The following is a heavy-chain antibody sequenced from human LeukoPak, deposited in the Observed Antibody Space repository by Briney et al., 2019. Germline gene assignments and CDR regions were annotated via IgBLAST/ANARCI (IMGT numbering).Heavy chain of an antibody. CDR3: RLMTVVTPEYDY. D-gene: IGHD3-22*01. V-gene: IGHV4-39*01. Sequence: SETLSLTCTVSGGSISSTSDYWGWIRQPPGKGLDWIGSIYYSGSTYYNPSLESRVNISVDTSKNQFSLKLSSVTAADTAVYYCRLMTVVTPEYDYWGQGTLVTVSS. CDR1: GGSISSTSDY. CDR2: IYYSGST. J-gene: IGHJ4*02.